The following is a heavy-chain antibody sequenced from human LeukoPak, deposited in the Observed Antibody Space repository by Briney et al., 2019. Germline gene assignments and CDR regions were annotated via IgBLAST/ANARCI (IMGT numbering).Heavy chain of an antibody. CDR2: ISGSGGST. V-gene: IGHV3-23*01. CDR3: AKVRVAGHDAFDI. CDR1: GFTFDYYW. Sequence: GGSLRLSCAASGFTFDYYWMHWVRQAPGKGLEWVSAISGSGGSTYYADSVKGRFTISRDNSKNTLYLQMNSLRAEDTAVYYCAKVRVAGHDAFDIWGQGTMVTVSS. D-gene: IGHD6-19*01. J-gene: IGHJ3*02.